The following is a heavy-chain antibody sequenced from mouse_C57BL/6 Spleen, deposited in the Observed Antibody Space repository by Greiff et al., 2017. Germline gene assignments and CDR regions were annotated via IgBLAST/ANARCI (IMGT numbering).Heavy chain of an antibody. CDR1: GFTFSSYA. CDR3: ARAGYSNPRKAMDY. J-gene: IGHJ4*01. CDR2: ISDGGSYT. D-gene: IGHD2-5*01. Sequence: EVMLVESGGGLVKPGGSLKLSCAASGFTFSSYAMSWVRQTPEKRLEWVATISDGGSYTYYPDNVKGRFTISRDTAKNNLYLQMSHLKSEDTAMYYCARAGYSNPRKAMDYWGQGTSVTVSS. V-gene: IGHV5-4*03.